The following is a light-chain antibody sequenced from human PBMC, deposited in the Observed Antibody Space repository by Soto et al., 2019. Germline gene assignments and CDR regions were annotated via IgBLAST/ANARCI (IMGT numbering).Light chain of an antibody. CDR1: SSDVGDYNY. Sequence: QSALTQPPSASGSPGQSVTISCTGASSDVGDYNYVSWHQQYPGKAPQLIIYDINKRPSGAPARFSGSKSGNTASLTVFGLQAEDEADYYCSSYTSSSSYVFGTGTKLTVL. CDR3: SSYTSSSSYV. V-gene: IGLV2-8*01. J-gene: IGLJ1*01. CDR2: DIN.